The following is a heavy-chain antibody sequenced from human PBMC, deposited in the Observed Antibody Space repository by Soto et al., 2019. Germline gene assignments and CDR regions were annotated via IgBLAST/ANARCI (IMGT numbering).Heavy chain of an antibody. CDR3: ARSTNDYGDRH. J-gene: IGHJ4*02. CDR1: GYSFTSYD. Sequence: QVQLVQSGAEVKKPGASVTVSCKASGYSFTSYDINWVRQATGQGLEWMGWMNPNSGNTGYALKFQGRITMTRNTSISTAYMELSSLRSEDTAVYYCARSTNDYGDRHWGQGTLVTVSS. V-gene: IGHV1-8*01. CDR2: MNPNSGNT. D-gene: IGHD4-17*01.